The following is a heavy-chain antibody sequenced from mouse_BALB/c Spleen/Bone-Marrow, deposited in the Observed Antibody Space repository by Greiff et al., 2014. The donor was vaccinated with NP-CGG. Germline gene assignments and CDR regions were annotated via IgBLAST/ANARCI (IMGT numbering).Heavy chain of an antibody. J-gene: IGHJ2*01. D-gene: IGHD2-1*01. Sequence: VQLQQSGAELVRPGTSVKVSCKASGYAFTNYLIEWVKQRPGQGLEWIGVLNPGSGGTNYNEKFKGKATLTADKSSSSAYMQLRSLTSDDSAVYFCARRIYYAMGYWGQGTTLTVSS. CDR1: GYAFTNYL. CDR2: LNPGSGGT. V-gene: IGHV1-54*01. CDR3: ARRIYYAMGY.